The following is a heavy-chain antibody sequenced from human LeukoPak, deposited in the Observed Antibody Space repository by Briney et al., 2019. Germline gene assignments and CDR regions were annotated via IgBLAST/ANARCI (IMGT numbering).Heavy chain of an antibody. Sequence: GGSLRLTCAPSVCTFSSYGMHWVRQAPGKGLEWVAFIRYDGSNKYYADSVKGRFTISRDNSKNTLYLQMNSLRAEDTAVYYCAKDPGTMVRGVARAFDIWGQGTMVTVSS. CDR3: AKDPGTMVRGVARAFDI. V-gene: IGHV3-30*02. CDR2: IRYDGSNK. CDR1: VCTFSSYG. J-gene: IGHJ3*02. D-gene: IGHD3-10*01.